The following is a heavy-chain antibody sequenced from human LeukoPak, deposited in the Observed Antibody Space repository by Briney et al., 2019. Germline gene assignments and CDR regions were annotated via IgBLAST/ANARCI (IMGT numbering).Heavy chain of an antibody. Sequence: PGGSLRLSCAASGFTFSSYGIHWVRQAPGEGLEWVAVIWYDGNNKYYADSVKGRLTISRDNSKNTLYLQMNSLRAEDTAVYYCARDRPYYYDSSAFDAFDIWGQGTMATVSS. D-gene: IGHD3-22*01. CDR2: IWYDGNNK. CDR1: GFTFSSYG. V-gene: IGHV3-33*01. CDR3: ARDRPYYYDSSAFDAFDI. J-gene: IGHJ3*02.